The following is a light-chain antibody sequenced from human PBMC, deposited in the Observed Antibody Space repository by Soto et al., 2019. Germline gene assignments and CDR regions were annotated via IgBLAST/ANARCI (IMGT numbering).Light chain of an antibody. Sequence: DIQFTQSPTFLSSSVGDRVTNICRASQSINAWLAWYQQKPGKAPKLLIYDVSTLDSGVPSRFSGSASGTEFTLTISSLQPDDFATYYCQQYNSYTFGGGTKVDIK. V-gene: IGKV1-5*02. CDR3: QQYNSYT. CDR1: QSINAW. J-gene: IGKJ4*01. CDR2: DVS.